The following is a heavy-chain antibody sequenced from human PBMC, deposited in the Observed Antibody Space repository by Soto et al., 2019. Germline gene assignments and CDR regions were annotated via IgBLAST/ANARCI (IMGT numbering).Heavy chain of an antibody. V-gene: IGHV3-53*01. D-gene: IGHD1-26*01. Sequence: HPGGSLRLSCAASGFTVSSNYMSWVRQAPGKGLEWVSVIYSGGSTYYADSVKGRFTISRDNSKNTLYLQMNSLRAEDTAVYYCARDQGGSLYYYYGMDVWGQGTTVTVSS. CDR2: IYSGGST. CDR1: GFTVSSNY. CDR3: ARDQGGSLYYYYGMDV. J-gene: IGHJ6*02.